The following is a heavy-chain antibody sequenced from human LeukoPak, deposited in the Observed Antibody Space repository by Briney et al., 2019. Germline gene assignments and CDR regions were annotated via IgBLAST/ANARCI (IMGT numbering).Heavy chain of an antibody. CDR3: ARGGGGAATGFH. Sequence: ASVKVSCKASGYTFTDYYIHWVRQAPGQGLEWVGWIIPNSGDTNYAQKFQGRVTMTRDTSITTAYMELTRLTSDDTAVYYCARGGGGAATGFHWGQGSLVTVSS. J-gene: IGHJ4*02. D-gene: IGHD1-1*01. CDR2: IIPNSGDT. V-gene: IGHV1-2*02. CDR1: GYTFTDYY.